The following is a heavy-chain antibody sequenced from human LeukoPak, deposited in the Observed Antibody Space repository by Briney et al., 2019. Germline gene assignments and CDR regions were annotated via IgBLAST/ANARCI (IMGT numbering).Heavy chain of an antibody. CDR2: IYSGGST. CDR3: ARDTYYYDSSGYPPLHDAFDI. D-gene: IGHD3-22*01. Sequence: GGSLRLSCAASGFTVSSNYMSWVRQAPGKGLEWVSVIYSGGSTYYADSVKGRFTISRDNPKNTLYLQMNSLRAEDAAVYYCARDTYYYDSSGYPPLHDAFDIWGQGAMVTVSS. CDR1: GFTVSSNY. J-gene: IGHJ3*02. V-gene: IGHV3-53*01.